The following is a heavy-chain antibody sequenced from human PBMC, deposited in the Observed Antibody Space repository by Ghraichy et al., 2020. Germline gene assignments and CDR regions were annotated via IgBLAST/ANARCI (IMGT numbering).Heavy chain of an antibody. CDR1: GGSIQSYY. CDR3: SRDLADVLTGFPYFFDS. V-gene: IGHV4-59*01. D-gene: IGHD3-9*01. J-gene: IGHJ4*02. CDR2: FSYSSGSS. Sequence: SETLSLTCSVSGGSIQSYYWNWIRQTPGNGLEWIGYFSYSSGSSDYNPSLKSRVTISVDTPKNRVSLKLSSVTPEDTAIYYCSRDLADVLTGFPYFFDSWGPGILVTVSS.